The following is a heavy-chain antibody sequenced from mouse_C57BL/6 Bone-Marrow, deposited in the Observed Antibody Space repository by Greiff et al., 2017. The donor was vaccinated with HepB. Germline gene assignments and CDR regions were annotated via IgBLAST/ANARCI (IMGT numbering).Heavy chain of an antibody. Sequence: EVQVVESGGDLVKPGGSLKLSCVASGFTFSTSGMSWVRQTPDKRLEWVATINTGGTYTYYLDSVKGRFTISKDTARSTLFLQMSSLKSEDTGIYYGAIDRFDYYFDYWGQGTTLTVSS. D-gene: IGHD2-14*01. V-gene: IGHV5-6*01. CDR2: INTGGTYT. J-gene: IGHJ2*01. CDR1: GFTFSTSG. CDR3: AIDRFDYYFDY.